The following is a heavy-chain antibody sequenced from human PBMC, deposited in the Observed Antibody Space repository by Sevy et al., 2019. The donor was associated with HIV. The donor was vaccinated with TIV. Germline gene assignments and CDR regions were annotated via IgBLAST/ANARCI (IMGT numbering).Heavy chain of an antibody. J-gene: IGHJ3*02. Sequence: GGSLRLSCAASGFTVSSNYVSWVRQAPGKGLEWVSVLYLSGSKYYADPVKGRFTISRDNYKNTLYLQMNSLRAEDTAVYYCARDRESGHDADAFDIWGQGTMVTVSS. V-gene: IGHV3-66*03. CDR1: GFTVSSNY. CDR2: LYLSGSK. CDR3: ARDRESGHDADAFDI. D-gene: IGHD5-12*01.